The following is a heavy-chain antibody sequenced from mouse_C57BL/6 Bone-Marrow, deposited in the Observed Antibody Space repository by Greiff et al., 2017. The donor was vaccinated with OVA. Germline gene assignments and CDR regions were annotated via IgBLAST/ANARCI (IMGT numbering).Heavy chain of an antibody. CDR2: INPNNGGT. CDR3: AGLRVSYAMDY. V-gene: IGHV1-26*01. J-gene: IGHJ4*01. Sequence: EVKLQQSGPELVKPGASVKISCKASGYTFTDYYMNWVKQSHGKSLEWIGDINPNNGGTSYNQKFKGKATLTVDKSSSTAYMELRSLTSEDSAVYYCAGLRVSYAMDYWGQGTSVTVSS. D-gene: IGHD3-1*01. CDR1: GYTFTDYY.